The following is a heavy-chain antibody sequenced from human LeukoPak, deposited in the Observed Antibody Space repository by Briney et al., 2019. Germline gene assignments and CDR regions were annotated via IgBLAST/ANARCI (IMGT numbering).Heavy chain of an antibody. Sequence: ASVKVSCKASGFTFIKYYMHWVRQAPGQGLEWMGIINPSGDSTSYAQKFRGRVTVTRDTSTSTVYMELSSLRSEDTAVYHCARDNSESLGWWFDPWGQGTLVTVSS. CDR3: ARDNSESLGWWFDP. V-gene: IGHV1-46*01. J-gene: IGHJ5*02. CDR2: INPSGDST. CDR1: GFTFIKYY.